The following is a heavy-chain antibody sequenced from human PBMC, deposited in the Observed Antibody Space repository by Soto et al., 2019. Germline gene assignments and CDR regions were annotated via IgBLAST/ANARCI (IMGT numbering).Heavy chain of an antibody. CDR1: GFTFSSYG. V-gene: IGHV3-30*18. CDR2: ISYDGSNK. D-gene: IGHD1-1*01. J-gene: IGHJ4*02. Sequence: PGGSLRLSCAASGFTFSSYGMHWVRQAPGKGLEWVAVISYDGSNKYYADSVKGRFTISRDNSKNTLYLQMNSLRAEDTAVYYCAKAGQLERRGPPCLDYWGQGTLVTVSS. CDR3: AKAGQLERRGPPCLDY.